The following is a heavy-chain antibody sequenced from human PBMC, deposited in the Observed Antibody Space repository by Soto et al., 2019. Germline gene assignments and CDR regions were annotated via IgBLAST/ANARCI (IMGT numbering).Heavy chain of an antibody. CDR3: AREGIYCTNGVCYKDGMDV. Sequence: ASVKVSCKASGYTFTGYYMHWVRQAPGQGLEWMGWINPNSGGTNYAQKFQGRVTMTRDTSISTAYMELSRLRSDDTAVYYCAREGIYCTNGVCYKDGMDVWGQGTTVTVSS. CDR1: GYTFTGYY. CDR2: INPNSGGT. V-gene: IGHV1-2*02. D-gene: IGHD2-8*01. J-gene: IGHJ6*02.